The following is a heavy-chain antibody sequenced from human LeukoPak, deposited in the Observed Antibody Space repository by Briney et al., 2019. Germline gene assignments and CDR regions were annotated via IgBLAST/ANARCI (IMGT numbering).Heavy chain of an antibody. CDR3: ARHPKRPRITIFGVVDWYFDL. CDR2: IYYSGST. Sequence: PSETLSLTCTVSGGSISSSSYYWGWIRQPPGKGLEWIGSIYYSGSTYYNPSLKSRVTISVDTSKNQFSLKLSSVTAAGTAVYYCARHPKRPRITIFGVVDWYFDLWGRGTLVTVSS. V-gene: IGHV4-39*01. CDR1: GGSISSSSYY. D-gene: IGHD3-3*01. J-gene: IGHJ2*01.